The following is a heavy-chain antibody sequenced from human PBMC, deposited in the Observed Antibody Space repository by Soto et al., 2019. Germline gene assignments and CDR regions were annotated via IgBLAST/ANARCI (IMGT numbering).Heavy chain of an antibody. V-gene: IGHV3-30*02. Sequence: PGGSLRLSCAASGITLSDYGMSWVRQAPGKGLEWVATIRYDGRNEDYADSVKGRFTISRDISKKTLYLQMDSLRTEDTAVYYCERGERWLDPGAFDLWGQGTMVTVSS. CDR3: ERGERWLDPGAFDL. CDR1: GITLSDYG. D-gene: IGHD3-22*01. J-gene: IGHJ3*01. CDR2: IRYDGRNE.